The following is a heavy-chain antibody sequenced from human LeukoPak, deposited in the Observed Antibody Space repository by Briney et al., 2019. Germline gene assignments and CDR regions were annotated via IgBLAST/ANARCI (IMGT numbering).Heavy chain of an antibody. CDR1: GFTISSYW. Sequence: PGGSLRLSCAVSGFTISSYWMSWVRQAPEKGPEWVANINEDGSEKHYVDSVKGRFTISRDNARNSLYLQMNSLRGEDTAVYYCARGEYYYDGGYWGQGTLVTVSS. V-gene: IGHV3-7*03. CDR3: ARGEYYYDGGY. D-gene: IGHD3-22*01. CDR2: INEDGSEK. J-gene: IGHJ4*02.